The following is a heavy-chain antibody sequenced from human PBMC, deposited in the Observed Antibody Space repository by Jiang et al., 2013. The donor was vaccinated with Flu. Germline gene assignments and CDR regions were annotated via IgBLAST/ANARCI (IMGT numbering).Heavy chain of an antibody. CDR2: TYYRSKWYN. CDR1: GDSVSSNSAA. Sequence: QTLSLTCAISGDSVSSNSAAWNWIRQSPARGLEWLGRTYYRSKWYNDYAVSVKSRITINPDTSKNQFSLQLNSVTPEDTAVYYCARDLGYCTEGVCNQWYYYGMDVWGQGTTVTVSS. J-gene: IGHJ6*02. CDR3: ARDLGYCTEGVCNQWYYYGMDV. D-gene: IGHD2-8*01. V-gene: IGHV6-1*01.